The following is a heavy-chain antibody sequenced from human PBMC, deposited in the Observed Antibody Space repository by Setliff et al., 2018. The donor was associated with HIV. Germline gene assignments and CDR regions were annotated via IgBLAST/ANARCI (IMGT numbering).Heavy chain of an antibody. J-gene: IGHJ4*02. CDR3: ANRLRGYNKWYYFDY. V-gene: IGHV3-23*01. CDR2: MSGSTGDT. D-gene: IGHD1-1*01. CDR1: GFTFNSYA. Sequence: GGSLSLSCAASGFTFNSYAMSWVRQAPGKGLEWVATMSGSTGDTYYADSVKGRFTISRDNSKNTLSLQMSSLGAEDTAVYYCANRLRGYNKWYYFDYWGQGTLVTVSS.